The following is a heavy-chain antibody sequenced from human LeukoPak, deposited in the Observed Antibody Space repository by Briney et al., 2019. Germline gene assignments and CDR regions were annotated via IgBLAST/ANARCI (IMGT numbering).Heavy chain of an antibody. CDR1: GFTFSSYE. J-gene: IGHJ4*02. V-gene: IGHV3-48*03. CDR3: ARDKSSSSWYVGGTDYFDY. D-gene: IGHD6-13*01. Sequence: RGSLRLSCAASGFTFSSYEMNWVRQAPGKGLEWVSYISSSGSTIYYADSVKGRFTISRDNAKNSLYLQMNSLRAEGTAVYYCARDKSSSSWYVGGTDYFDYWGQGTLVTVSS. CDR2: ISSSGSTI.